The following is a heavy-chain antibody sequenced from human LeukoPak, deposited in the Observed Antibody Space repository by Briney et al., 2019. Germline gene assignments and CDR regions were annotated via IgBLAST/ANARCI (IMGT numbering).Heavy chain of an antibody. CDR1: GFTFSSYA. CDR2: ISGSGGSI. Sequence: GGSLRLSCAASGFTFSSYAMIWVRQAPGKGLEWVSSISGSGGSIYYADSVKGRFTISRDNSKSTLYLQMNSLRAEDTAIYYCAKEAVAAAGPFDYWGQGTLVTVSS. V-gene: IGHV3-23*01. J-gene: IGHJ4*02. D-gene: IGHD6-13*01. CDR3: AKEAVAAAGPFDY.